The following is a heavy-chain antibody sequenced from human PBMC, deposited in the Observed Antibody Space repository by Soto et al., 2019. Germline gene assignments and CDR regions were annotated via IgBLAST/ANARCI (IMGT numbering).Heavy chain of an antibody. CDR1: GFTFSSYA. D-gene: IGHD4-17*01. CDR2: ISGSGGST. J-gene: IGHJ6*03. CDR3: AKRADFRDYGDHYGEYYYYMDV. Sequence: GGSLTLSCAASGFTFSSYALSWVRQAPGKGLEWVSAISGSGGSTYYADSVKGRFTISRDNSKNTLYLQMNSLRAEDTAVYYCAKRADFRDYGDHYGEYYYYMDVWGKATTV. V-gene: IGHV3-23*01.